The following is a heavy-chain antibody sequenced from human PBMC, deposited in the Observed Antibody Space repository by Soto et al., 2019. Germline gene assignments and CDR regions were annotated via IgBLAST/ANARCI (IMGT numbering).Heavy chain of an antibody. CDR2: IYASGNT. CDR1: GGSISPYF. CDR3: ARTMRLRDASDV. V-gene: IGHV4-4*07. J-gene: IGHJ3*01. Sequence: PSETLSLTCSVSGGSISPYFWNWIRQSAGKGLEWIGRIYASGNTNYNPSLESRVSMSVDTSKNQISLNLRSVTAADTAIYYCARTMRLRDASDVWGQGTMVTVSS.